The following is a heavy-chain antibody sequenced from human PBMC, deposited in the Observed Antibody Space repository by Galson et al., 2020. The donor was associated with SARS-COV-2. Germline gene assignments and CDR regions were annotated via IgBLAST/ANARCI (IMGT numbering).Heavy chain of an antibody. D-gene: IGHD6-13*01. CDR3: ARSAAGSYYYGMDV. Sequence: GGSMRLSCAASGFTFSSYAMHWVRQAPGKGLEWVAVISYDGSNKYYADSVKGRFTISRDNSKNTLYLQMNSLRAEDTAVYYCARSAAGSYYYGMDVWGQGTTVTVAS. J-gene: IGHJ6*02. V-gene: IGHV3-30*04. CDR1: GFTFSSYA. CDR2: ISYDGSNK.